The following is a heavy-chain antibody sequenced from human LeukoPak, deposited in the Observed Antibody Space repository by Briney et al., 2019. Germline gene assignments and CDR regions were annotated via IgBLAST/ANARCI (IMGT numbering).Heavy chain of an antibody. J-gene: IGHJ4*02. CDR3: ARQYLSGYDIIDY. Sequence: PGESLKISCKGSGYSFTSYWIVWVRQMPGKGLEWMGIIYPGDSDTRYSPSFQGQVTISADKSVSTAYLQWSTLKASDTAMYYCARQYLSGYDIIDYWGQRTLVTVSS. CDR1: GYSFTSYW. V-gene: IGHV5-51*01. CDR2: IYPGDSDT. D-gene: IGHD5-12*01.